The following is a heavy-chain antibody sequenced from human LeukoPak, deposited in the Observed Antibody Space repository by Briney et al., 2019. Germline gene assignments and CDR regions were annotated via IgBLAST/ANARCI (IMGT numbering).Heavy chain of an antibody. CDR2: INHSGTT. V-gene: IGHV4-34*01. CDR1: RGSFSGYY. J-gene: IGHJ4*02. D-gene: IGHD3-9*01. CDR3: ARGPTIDYDILTGYYYSDY. Sequence: SETLSLTCAVYRGSFSGYYWAWIRQSPGKGLEWIGGINHSGTTNYNPSLKSRVTISIDTSKNQFSLKLSSVTAADTAVYYCARGPTIDYDILTGYYYSDYWGQRTLVTVSS.